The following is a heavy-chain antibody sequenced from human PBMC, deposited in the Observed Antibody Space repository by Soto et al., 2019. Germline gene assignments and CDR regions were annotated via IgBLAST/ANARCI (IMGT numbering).Heavy chain of an antibody. CDR1: GDSIGTGGYY. CDR2: IHYSGNT. V-gene: IGHV4-31*03. D-gene: IGHD3-22*01. CDR3: ATNHDDISGRTPLLFDS. J-gene: IGHJ4*02. Sequence: QVQLQESGPGLVKPSQTLSLTCTVSGDSIGTGGYYWDWIRQHPGKGPEWIGYIHYSGNTYYNPSLKSRLTLSPGTSKHQFSLHLSSVTAADTAVYYCATNHDDISGRTPLLFDSWGQGTLVTVSS.